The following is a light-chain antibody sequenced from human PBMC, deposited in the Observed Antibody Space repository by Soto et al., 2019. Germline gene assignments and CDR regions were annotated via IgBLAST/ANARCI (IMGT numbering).Light chain of an antibody. Sequence: IVLPQSPGTLSLSPGESATLSCRASQSVSSYLAWYQQKPGQAPRLLFYGASSRATGIPDRFSGSGSGTDFILTISRLEPDEFAVYYCKQYGRSPWTVGQGNKVDIK. V-gene: IGKV3-20*01. CDR3: KQYGRSPWT. CDR1: QSVSSY. CDR2: GAS. J-gene: IGKJ1*01.